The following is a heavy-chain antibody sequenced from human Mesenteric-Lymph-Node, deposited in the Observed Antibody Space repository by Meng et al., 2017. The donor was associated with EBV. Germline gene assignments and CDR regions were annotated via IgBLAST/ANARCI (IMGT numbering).Heavy chain of an antibody. CDR1: VVSTRSDVYT. CDR2: IFHTGST. J-gene: IGHJ5*01. V-gene: IGHV4-30-2*01. D-gene: IGHD3-10*01. CDR3: ARRSIREGVGIDT. Sequence: QKVGAGLGKPFQSLSLTFALSVVSTRSDVYTGNCIRQPPGKGLEWIWKIFHTGSTPYKSSLKSRVTISVDRSKNQFSLRLHSVTAADTAVYYCARRSIREGVGIDTWGHGTLVTVSS.